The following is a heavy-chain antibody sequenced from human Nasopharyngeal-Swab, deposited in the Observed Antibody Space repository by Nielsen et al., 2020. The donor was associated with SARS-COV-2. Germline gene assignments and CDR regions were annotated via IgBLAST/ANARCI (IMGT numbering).Heavy chain of an antibody. D-gene: IGHD3-22*01. J-gene: IGHJ3*02. CDR2: IRSKAYGGTT. CDR3: TFDSSGYYPHDAFDI. CDR1: GFTFGDYA. Sequence: GESLKISCTASGFTFGDYAMSWVRQAPGKGLEWVGFIRSKAYGGTTEYAASVKGRFTISRDDSKSIAYLQMNSLKTEDTAVYYCTFDSSGYYPHDAFDIWGQGTIVTVSS. V-gene: IGHV3-49*04.